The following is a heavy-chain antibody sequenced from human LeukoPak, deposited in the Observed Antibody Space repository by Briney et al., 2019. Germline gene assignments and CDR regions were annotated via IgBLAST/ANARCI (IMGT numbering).Heavy chain of an antibody. Sequence: HTGGSLRLSCAASGFTFSSYWMSWVRQAPGKGLEWVANIKQDGSEKYYVDSVKGRFTISRDNAKNSLYLQMNSLRAEDTAVYYCARVGVVVPAATVYYYYGMDVWGQGTTVTVSS. CDR1: GFTFSSYW. V-gene: IGHV3-7*01. J-gene: IGHJ6*02. CDR2: IKQDGSEK. CDR3: ARVGVVVPAATVYYYYGMDV. D-gene: IGHD2-2*01.